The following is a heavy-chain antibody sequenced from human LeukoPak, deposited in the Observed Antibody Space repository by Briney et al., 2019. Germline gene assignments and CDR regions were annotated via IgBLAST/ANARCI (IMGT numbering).Heavy chain of an antibody. V-gene: IGHV4-39*01. D-gene: IGHD2-21*02. J-gene: IGHJ1*01. CDR3: ARAYCGGDCYSAHFQH. CDR1: AGSISSSSYY. Sequence: SETLSLTCTVSAGSISSSSYYWGWIRQPPGKELEWIGGIYYSGSTYYNPSLKSRVTISVDTSKNQFSLKLSSVTAADTAVYYCARAYCGGDCYSAHFQHWGQGTLVTVSS. CDR2: IYYSGST.